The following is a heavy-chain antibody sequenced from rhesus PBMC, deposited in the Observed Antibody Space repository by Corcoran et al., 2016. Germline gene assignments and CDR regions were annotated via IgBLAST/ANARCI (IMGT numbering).Heavy chain of an antibody. CDR1: GFTFINYY. CDR3: SKGSDTVNTIVDF. V-gene: IGHV3-13*01. Sequence: EVQLVESGGGLVQPGGSLTLSCEASGFTFINYYIPWVRQAERKGIEWVGLTRKKANGYTTEYTTAVKGRFTISRDDSKNTLYLQMSSLRTEDTALYYCSKGSDTVNTIVDFWGQGGLVTVSS. CDR2: TRKKANGYTT. D-gene: IGHD4-23*01. J-gene: IGHJ4*01.